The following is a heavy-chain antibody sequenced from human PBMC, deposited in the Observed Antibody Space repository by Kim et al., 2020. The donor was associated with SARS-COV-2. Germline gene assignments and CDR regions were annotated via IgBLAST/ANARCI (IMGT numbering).Heavy chain of an antibody. Sequence: SETLSLTCAVYGGSFSGYYWSWIRQPPGKGLEWIGEINHSGSTNYNPSLKSRVTISVDTSKNQFSLKLSSVTAADTAVYYCARGPQLVRYFDFHEKYGMDVWGQGTTVTVSS. CDR2: INHSGST. V-gene: IGHV4-34*01. CDR3: ARGPQLVRYFDFHEKYGMDV. J-gene: IGHJ6*02. CDR1: GGSFSGYY. D-gene: IGHD3-9*01.